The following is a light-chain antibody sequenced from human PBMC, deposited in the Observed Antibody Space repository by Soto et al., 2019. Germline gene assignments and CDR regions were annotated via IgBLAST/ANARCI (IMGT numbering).Light chain of an antibody. V-gene: IGKV3-15*01. J-gene: IGKJ3*01. CDR2: GAS. CDR3: QQYNNWPFT. Sequence: EIVMTQSPATLSVSPGERATLSCRASQSVSSNLAWYQQKPGQAPRLLIYGASTRATGIPARFSGSGSGTELTLTISSLQSEDCAVYYCQQYNNWPFTFGPGTKVDIK. CDR1: QSVSSN.